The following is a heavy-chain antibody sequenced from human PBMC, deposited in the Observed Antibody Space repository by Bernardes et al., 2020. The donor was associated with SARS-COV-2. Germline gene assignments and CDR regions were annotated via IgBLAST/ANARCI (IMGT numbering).Heavy chain of an antibody. CDR1: GVSISSHY. CDR2: IYYIGTT. Sequence: TLSLTCTVSGVSISSHYWSWIRQSPGKGLEWIGYIYYIGTTNYNPSLKSRVTISVDTSKNQFSLKLSSVTAADTAVYYCARELRSWFDPWGQGTLVTVSS. J-gene: IGHJ5*02. CDR3: ARELRSWFDP. V-gene: IGHV4-59*11.